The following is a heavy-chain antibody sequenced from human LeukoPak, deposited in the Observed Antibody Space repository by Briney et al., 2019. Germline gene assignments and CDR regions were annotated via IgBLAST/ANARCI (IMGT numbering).Heavy chain of an antibody. V-gene: IGHV1-18*01. Sequence: GASVKVSCKASGYTFTSYGISWVRQAPGQGLEWMGWIGAHSGNTNYAQKLQGRVTMTTDTSTSTAYMELRSLRSDDTAVYYCARGPPLSPLYYDILTGYNLGSFGYGMDVWGQGTTVTVSS. D-gene: IGHD3-9*01. J-gene: IGHJ6*02. CDR2: IGAHSGNT. CDR3: ARGPPLSPLYYDILTGYNLGSFGYGMDV. CDR1: GYTFTSYG.